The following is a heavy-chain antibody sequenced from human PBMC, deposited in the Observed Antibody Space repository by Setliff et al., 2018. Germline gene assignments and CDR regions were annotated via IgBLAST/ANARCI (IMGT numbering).Heavy chain of an antibody. CDR3: ARGRGPSGY. J-gene: IGHJ4*02. CDR1: GGSLSTYY. Sequence: PSETLSLTCAVYGGSLSTYYWGWIRQPPGKGLEWIGSIYYSGSTYYNPSLKSRVTISVDTSKNQFSLKLSSVTAADTAVYYCARGRGPSGYWGQGTLVTVSS. D-gene: IGHD3-10*01. CDR2: IYYSGST. V-gene: IGHV4-34*01.